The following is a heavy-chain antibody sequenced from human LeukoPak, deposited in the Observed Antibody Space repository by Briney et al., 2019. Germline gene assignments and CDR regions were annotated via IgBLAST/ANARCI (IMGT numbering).Heavy chain of an antibody. CDR1: GCTFSSYA. J-gene: IGHJ5*02. CDR3: ARVDIVVVPAAHNWFDP. V-gene: IGHV1-69*05. CDR2: IIPIFGTA. D-gene: IGHD2-2*03. Sequence: ASVTVSCKASGCTFSSYAISWVRQAPGQELEWMGGIIPIFGTANYAQKFQGRVTITTDKSTSTAYMELSSLRSEDTAVYYCARVDIVVVPAAHNWFDPWGQGTLVTVSS.